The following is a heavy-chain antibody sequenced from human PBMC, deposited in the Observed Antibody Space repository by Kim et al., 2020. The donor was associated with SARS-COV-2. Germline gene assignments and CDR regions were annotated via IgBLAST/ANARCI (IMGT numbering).Heavy chain of an antibody. CDR3: ARAPMIVVVIGAFDI. V-gene: IGHV4-31*03. D-gene: IGHD3-22*01. CDR1: GGSISSGDYY. J-gene: IGHJ3*02. Sequence: SETLSLTCTVSGGSISSGDYYWGWIRQHPGKGLEWIGYIYYSGSTYYNPSLKSRVTISVDTSKNQFSLKLSSVTAADTAVYYCARAPMIVVVIGAFDIWGQGTMVTVSS. CDR2: IYYSGST.